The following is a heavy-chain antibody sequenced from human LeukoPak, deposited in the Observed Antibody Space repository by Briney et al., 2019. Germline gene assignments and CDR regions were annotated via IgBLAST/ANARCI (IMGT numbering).Heavy chain of an antibody. CDR3: ARFSSDCSTASCYLTY. Sequence: SETLSLTCTVSGGSLSSHFWSWIRQPPGKGLELIGHIYYTGTTYYNPSLNSRVTISLDTPRNHFSLRLTSVTAADTAVYYCARFSSDCSTASCYLTYWGQGTLVTVSS. V-gene: IGHV4-59*11. CDR1: GGSLSSHF. CDR2: IYYTGTT. J-gene: IGHJ4*02. D-gene: IGHD2-2*01.